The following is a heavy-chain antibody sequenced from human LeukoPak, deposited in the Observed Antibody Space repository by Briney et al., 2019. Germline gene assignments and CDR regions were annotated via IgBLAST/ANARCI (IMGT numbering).Heavy chain of an antibody. D-gene: IGHD5-12*01. CDR2: ISWNSGSI. J-gene: IGHJ6*03. CDR3: AKDAGLRVNFFMDV. CDR1: GFTFDDYA. V-gene: IGHV3-9*01. Sequence: GGSLRLSCAASGFTFDDYAMHWVRHAPGKGLEWVSDISWNSGSIDYADSVKGRFTISRDNAKNSLYLQMNSLRAEDTALYYCAKDAGLRVNFFMDVWGKGTTVTISS.